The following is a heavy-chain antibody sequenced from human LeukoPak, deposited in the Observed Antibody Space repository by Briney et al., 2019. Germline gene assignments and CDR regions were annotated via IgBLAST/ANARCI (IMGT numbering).Heavy chain of an antibody. CDR1: GGSFSGYF. D-gene: IGHD6-19*01. CDR2: IYYSGSA. Sequence: SETLSLTCAVYGGSFSGYFWSWIRQPPGKGLEWIGYIYYSGSANYNPSLKSRVTISVDTSKNQFSLNLSSVTAADTAVYYCATTENSSGWFGYWGQGALVTVSS. J-gene: IGHJ4*02. CDR3: ATTENSSGWFGY. V-gene: IGHV4-59*08.